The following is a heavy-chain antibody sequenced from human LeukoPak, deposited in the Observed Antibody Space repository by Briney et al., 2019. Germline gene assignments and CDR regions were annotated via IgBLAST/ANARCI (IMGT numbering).Heavy chain of an antibody. CDR2: ISGSGSAT. V-gene: IGHV3-23*01. CDR1: GFTFSSYA. D-gene: IGHD2-8*01. J-gene: IGHJ4*02. CDR3: ARDLGYCTNGVCHTRFDY. Sequence: PGGSLRLSCAASGFTFSSYAMSWVRQAPGKGLEWVSTISGSGSATYYADSVKGRFTISRDNSKNTLYLQVNSLRAEDTAVYYCARDLGYCTNGVCHTRFDYWGQGTLVAVSS.